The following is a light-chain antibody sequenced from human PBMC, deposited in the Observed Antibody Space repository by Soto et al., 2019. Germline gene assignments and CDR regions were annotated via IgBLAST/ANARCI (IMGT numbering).Light chain of an antibody. Sequence: EIVLTQSPDTLSLSPGERATVPCRASQSVRNNLAWYQQKPGQAPRLLIYGASTRATGIPARFSGSGSGTEFTLTISSLQSEDFAVYYCQQYNNWPPCTFGQGTRLEIK. CDR3: QQYNNWPPCT. J-gene: IGKJ5*01. V-gene: IGKV3-15*01. CDR2: GAS. CDR1: QSVRNN.